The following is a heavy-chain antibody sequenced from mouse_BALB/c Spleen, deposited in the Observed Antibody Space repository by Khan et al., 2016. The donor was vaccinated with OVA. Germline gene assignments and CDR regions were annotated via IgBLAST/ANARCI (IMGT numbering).Heavy chain of an antibody. CDR2: ISTYYGNI. CDR1: GYTVADSG. V-gene: IGHV1S137*01. Sequence: QVHVKQSGPEPVRPGASVKISCKVSGYTVADSGMHGVRQSHAKSLEWMGVISTYYGNIKYNQKFEGRATMTEDQSSSTAYMELARLTFEDSDVNFCTRDRFSEFADWGQGTRVTVSA. CDR3: TRDRFSEFAD. D-gene: IGHD2-14*01. J-gene: IGHJ3*01.